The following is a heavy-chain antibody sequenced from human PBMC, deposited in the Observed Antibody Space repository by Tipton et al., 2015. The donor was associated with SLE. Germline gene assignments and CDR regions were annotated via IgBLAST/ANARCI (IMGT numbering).Heavy chain of an antibody. V-gene: IGHV4-39*07. J-gene: IGHJ3*02. Sequence: TLSLTCTVSGGSISSSAYYWGWIRQPPGKGLEWIGTIYYSGSTNYNPSLKSRVTISVDTSKNQFSLKLSSVTAADTAVYYCARETVTKDAFDIWGQGTMVTVSS. D-gene: IGHD4-23*01. CDR2: IYYSGST. CDR1: GGSISSSAYY. CDR3: ARETVTKDAFDI.